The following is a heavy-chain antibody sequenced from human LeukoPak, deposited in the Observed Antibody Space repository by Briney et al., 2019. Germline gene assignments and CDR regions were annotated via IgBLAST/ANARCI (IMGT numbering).Heavy chain of an antibody. CDR2: IYYSGST. J-gene: IGHJ3*02. D-gene: IGHD4-17*01. CDR1: GGSISSSSYY. CDR3: AKYDYGDYVAFDI. V-gene: IGHV4-39*01. Sequence: SETLSLTCTVSGGSISSSSYYWGWVRQPPGKGLEWIGSIYYSGSTYYNPPLKSRVTISVDTSKNQFSLKLSSVTAADTAVHYCAKYDYGDYVAFDIWGQGTMVTVSS.